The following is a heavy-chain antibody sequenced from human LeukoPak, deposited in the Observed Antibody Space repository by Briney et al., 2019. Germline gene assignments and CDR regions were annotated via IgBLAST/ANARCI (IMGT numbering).Heavy chain of an antibody. V-gene: IGHV3-53*01. J-gene: IGHJ4*02. Sequence: GGSLRLSCAASGFTVSSNYMSWVRQGPGKGLEWVSVIYSGGSTYYADSVKGRFTISRDNSKNTLYLQMNSLRAEDTAVYYCARGGYCSGGSCYYFDYWGQGTLVTVSS. CDR2: IYSGGST. D-gene: IGHD2-15*01. CDR3: ARGGYCSGGSCYYFDY. CDR1: GFTVSSNY.